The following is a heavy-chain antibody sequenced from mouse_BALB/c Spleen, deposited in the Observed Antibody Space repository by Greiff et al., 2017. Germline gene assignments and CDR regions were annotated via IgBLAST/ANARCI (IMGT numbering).Heavy chain of an antibody. CDR1: GFNIKDTY. V-gene: IGHV14-3*02. Sequence: VQLKQSGAELVKPGASVKLSCTASGFNIKDTYMHWVKQRPEQGLEWIGRIDPANGNTKYDPKFQGKATITADTSSNTAYLQLSSLTSEDTAVYYCARVRGNFYFDYWGQGNTLTVSS. CDR3: ARVRGNFYFDY. J-gene: IGHJ2*01. CDR2: IDPANGNT. D-gene: IGHD2-1*01.